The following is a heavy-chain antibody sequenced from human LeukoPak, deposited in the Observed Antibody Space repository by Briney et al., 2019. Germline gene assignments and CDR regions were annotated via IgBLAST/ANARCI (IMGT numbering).Heavy chain of an antibody. CDR1: GFTFSSYG. CDR3: AKGDKGDYYGSGSYLAP. V-gene: IGHV3-30*02. CDR2: IRYDGSNK. Sequence: GGSLRLSCEASGFTFSSYGMHWVRQAPGKGLEWVAFIRYDGSNKYYADSVKGRFTISRDNSKNTLYLQMNSLRAEDTAVYYCAKGDKGDYYGSGSYLAPWGQGTLVTVSS. J-gene: IGHJ5*02. D-gene: IGHD3-10*01.